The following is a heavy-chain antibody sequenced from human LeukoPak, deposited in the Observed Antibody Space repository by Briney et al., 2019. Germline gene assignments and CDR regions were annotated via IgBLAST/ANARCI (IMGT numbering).Heavy chain of an antibody. J-gene: IGHJ4*02. CDR3: ARGRMVRGVIITTLIDY. Sequence: RPSETLSLTCAVYGGSFSGYYWSWIRQPPGKGLEWIGEINHSGSTNYNPSLKSRVTISVDTSKNQFSLKLSSVTAADTAVYYCARGRMVRGVIITTLIDYWGQGTLVTVSS. CDR2: INHSGST. CDR1: GGSFSGYY. D-gene: IGHD3-10*01. V-gene: IGHV4-34*01.